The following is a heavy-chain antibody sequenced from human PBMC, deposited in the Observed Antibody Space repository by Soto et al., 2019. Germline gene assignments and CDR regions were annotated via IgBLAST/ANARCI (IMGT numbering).Heavy chain of an antibody. CDR2: LSYLGTT. D-gene: IGHD6-19*01. CDR3: ATGRSDSGSYEEHF. Sequence: WETLSLTCTVSNDSIRSGTYYWAWIRQPAGRGLEWIGSLSYLGTTYYNPSLKSSVTISKDASKNQFSLKLSSMTAAYTPVYYCATGRSDSGSYEEHFWGQGTLVTVSS. J-gene: IGHJ4*02. CDR1: NDSIRSGTYY. V-gene: IGHV4-39*01.